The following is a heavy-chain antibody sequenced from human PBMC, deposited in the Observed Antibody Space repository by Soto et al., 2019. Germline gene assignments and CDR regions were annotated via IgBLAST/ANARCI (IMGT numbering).Heavy chain of an antibody. Sequence: SIPTLVNPTQTLTLTCTFSGFSLSTSGMCVSWILQPPGKALEWLPLLDWDDDKYYSTSLKTRLTISKDTSKNQVVLTMTNMDSVDTATYYCARHSVRFLEWLFEAPYCYYGMDVSGEGSTVTVSS. CDR2: LDWDDDK. D-gene: IGHD3-3*01. J-gene: IGHJ6*01. V-gene: IGHV2-70*01. CDR1: GFSLSTSGMC. CDR3: ARHSVRFLEWLFEAPYCYYGMDV.